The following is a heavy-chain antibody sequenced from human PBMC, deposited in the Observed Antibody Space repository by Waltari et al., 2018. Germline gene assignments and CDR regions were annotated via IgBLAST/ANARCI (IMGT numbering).Heavy chain of an antibody. CDR1: GGTFSRYA. CDR3: ARDNSYYYGSGSYYNWFDP. J-gene: IGHJ5*02. CDR2: IIPIFGTA. D-gene: IGHD3-10*01. Sequence: QVQLVQSGAEGKQPGSSVKLSCKDSGGTFSRYATTRVHQAPGQGLEWTGGIIPIFGTANYAQKFQGRVTITADESTSTAYMELSSLRSEDTAVYYCARDNSYYYGSGSYYNWFDPWGQGTLVTVSS. V-gene: IGHV1-69*12.